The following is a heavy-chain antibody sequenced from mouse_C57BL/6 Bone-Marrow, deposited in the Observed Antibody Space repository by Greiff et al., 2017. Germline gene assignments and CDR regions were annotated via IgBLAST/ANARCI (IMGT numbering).Heavy chain of an antibody. CDR1: GYTFKDDY. V-gene: IGHV14-4*01. J-gene: IGHJ3*01. Sequence: EVQLQQSGAELVRPGASVKLSCTASGYTFKDDYMHWVKQRPEQGLERIGWIHPANGDTDYASKFQGKATITADTSSSTAYLQLSSLTSEDSAVCYCTTLFAYWGQGTLVTVSA. CDR2: IHPANGDT. CDR3: TTLFAY.